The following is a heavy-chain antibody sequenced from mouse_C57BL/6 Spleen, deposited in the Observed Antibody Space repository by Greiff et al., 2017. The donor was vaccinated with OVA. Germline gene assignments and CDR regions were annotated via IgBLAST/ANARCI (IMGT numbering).Heavy chain of an antibody. Sequence: VQLQQPGAELVRPGSSVKLSCKASGYTFTSYWMDWVKQRPGQGLEWIGNIYPSDSETHYNQKFKDKATLTVDKSSSTAYMQLSSLTSEDSAVYYWARFGYYGSFAYWGQGTLVTVSA. V-gene: IGHV1-61*01. CDR2: IYPSDSET. J-gene: IGHJ3*01. CDR3: ARFGYYGSFAY. CDR1: GYTFTSYW. D-gene: IGHD1-1*01.